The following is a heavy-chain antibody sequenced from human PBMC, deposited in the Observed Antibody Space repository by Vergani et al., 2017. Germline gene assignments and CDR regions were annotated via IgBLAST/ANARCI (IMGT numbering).Heavy chain of an antibody. V-gene: IGHV4-59*01. CDR3: ARDLVTVAGRYFDY. Sequence: QVQLQESGPGLVKPSETLSLTCTVSGGSISSYYWSWIRQPPGKGLEWIGYIYYSGSTNYNPSLKSRVTISVDTSKNQFSLKLSSATAADTAVYYCARDLVTVAGRYFDYWGQGTLVTVSS. D-gene: IGHD6-19*01. CDR1: GGSISSYY. CDR2: IYYSGST. J-gene: IGHJ4*02.